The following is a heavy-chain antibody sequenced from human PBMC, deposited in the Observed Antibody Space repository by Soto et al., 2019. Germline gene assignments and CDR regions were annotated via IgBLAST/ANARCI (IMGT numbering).Heavy chain of an antibody. D-gene: IGHD6-6*01. V-gene: IGHV3-30*18. CDR2: MSYDGRKQ. CDR1: GFTLSGVD. Sequence: QVQLVESGGGVVRPGTSLRLSCSASGFTLSGVDMHWVRQAPGKGLEWVAVMSYDGRKQYYADSVKGRFTVSRDSSKSTLYLQMNSLRTEDAAVYYCAKGGWYTSSSRSDCWGQGTLVTVSS. J-gene: IGHJ4*02. CDR3: AKGGWYTSSSRSDC.